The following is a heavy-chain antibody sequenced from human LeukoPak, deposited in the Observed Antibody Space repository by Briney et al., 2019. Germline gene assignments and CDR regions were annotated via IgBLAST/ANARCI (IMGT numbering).Heavy chain of an antibody. CDR1: GFTFDTYA. D-gene: IGHD2-15*01. V-gene: IGHV3-23*01. Sequence: GGSLRLSCVASGFTFDTYAISWVRQAPGKGLEWVSAISKSGDTTFYTDSVKGRFTISRDNSKYTLYLQVNSLRAEDTAVYYCAKETLYCSGGSCYGSGYFDYWGQGTLVTVSS. CDR2: ISKSGDTT. CDR3: AKETLYCSGGSCYGSGYFDY. J-gene: IGHJ4*02.